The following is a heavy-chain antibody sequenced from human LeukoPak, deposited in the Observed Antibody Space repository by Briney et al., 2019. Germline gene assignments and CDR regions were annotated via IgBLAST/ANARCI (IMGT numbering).Heavy chain of an antibody. CDR1: GYTFTGYY. CDR3: ARDSARDYYYYYMDV. J-gene: IGHJ6*03. Sequence: LEASVKVSCKAYGYTFTGYYMHWVRRAPGQGLEWMGWINPNSGGTNYAQKFQGRVTMTRDTSISTAYMELSGLRSDDTAVYYCARDSARDYYYYYMDVWGKGTTVTVSS. V-gene: IGHV1-2*02. CDR2: INPNSGGT.